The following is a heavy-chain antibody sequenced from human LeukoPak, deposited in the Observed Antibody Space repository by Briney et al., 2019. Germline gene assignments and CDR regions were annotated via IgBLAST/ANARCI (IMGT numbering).Heavy chain of an antibody. V-gene: IGHV4-4*07. D-gene: IGHD6-19*01. Sequence: SEPLSLTCTVSGDSMSSYYWSWIRQPAGRGLEWIGRIYTSGSTNYNPSLKSRVTMSVDTSKNQFSLKLSSVTAADTAVYYCARDSSGYYYGMDVWGQGTTVTVSS. J-gene: IGHJ6*02. CDR3: ARDSSGYYYGMDV. CDR2: IYTSGST. CDR1: GDSMSSYY.